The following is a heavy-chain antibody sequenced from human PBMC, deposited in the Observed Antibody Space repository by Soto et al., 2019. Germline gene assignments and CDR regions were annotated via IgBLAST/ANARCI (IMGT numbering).Heavy chain of an antibody. CDR3: ARSVFP. CDR1: GGSISSGGYY. CDR2: IYYSNST. Sequence: QVQLQESGPGLVKPSQTLSLTCTVSGGSISSGGYYWSWIRQHPGKGLEWIGYIYYSNSTYYNPSLRSRVTISLDTSKNHFSLMLTSAAAAATAVYSCARSVFPWGHGTLVTVSS. V-gene: IGHV4-31*03. J-gene: IGHJ5*02.